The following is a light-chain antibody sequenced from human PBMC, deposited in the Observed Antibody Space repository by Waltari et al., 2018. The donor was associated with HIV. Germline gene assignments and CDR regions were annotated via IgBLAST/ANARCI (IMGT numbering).Light chain of an antibody. J-gene: IGLJ3*02. V-gene: IGLV5-45*03. Sequence: QAVLTQPSSLSASPGASASLTCTLRSRINVGTYRIYWYQQQPGSPPQYLLRYKSDSDKQQGSGVPSRFSGSKDASANAGILLISGLQSEDEADYYCMIWHSSAWVFGGGTKLTVL. CDR1: SRINVGTYR. CDR3: MIWHSSAWV. CDR2: YKSDSDK.